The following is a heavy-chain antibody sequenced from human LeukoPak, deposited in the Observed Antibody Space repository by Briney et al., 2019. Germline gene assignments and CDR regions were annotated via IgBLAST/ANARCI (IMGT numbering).Heavy chain of an antibody. J-gene: IGHJ4*02. D-gene: IGHD5-24*01. Sequence: GGSLRLSCAASGFTFSNYWMHWVRQAPGKGLVWVSRTNEGGSVTDYADSVKGRFTISRDNAKNTLYLEMNSLRAEDTAVYYCSRDLRGRDDYWGQGTLVSVSS. CDR1: GFTFSNYW. V-gene: IGHV3-74*01. CDR2: TNEGGSVT. CDR3: SRDLRGRDDY.